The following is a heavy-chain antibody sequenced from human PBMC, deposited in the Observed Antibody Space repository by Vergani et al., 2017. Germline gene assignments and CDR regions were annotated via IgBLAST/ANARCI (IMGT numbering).Heavy chain of an antibody. CDR3: TRQRYYDILTGYPGMDV. D-gene: IGHD3-9*01. CDR2: IYYSGST. CDR1: GGSISSGGYY. J-gene: IGHJ6*02. V-gene: IGHV4-31*03. Sequence: QVQLQESGPGLVKPSETLSLTCTVSGGSISSGGYYWSWIRQHPGKGLEWIGYIYYSGSTYYNPSLKSRVTISVDTSKNQFSLKLSSVTAADTAVYCCTRQRYYDILTGYPGMDVWGQGTTVTVSS.